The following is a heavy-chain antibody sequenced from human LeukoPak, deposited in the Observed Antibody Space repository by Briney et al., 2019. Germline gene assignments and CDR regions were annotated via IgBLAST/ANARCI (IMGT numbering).Heavy chain of an antibody. D-gene: IGHD1-7*01. V-gene: IGHV3-30*02. CDR1: GFTFSSYA. CDR2: IRYDGSNK. Sequence: GGSLRLSCAASGFTFSSYAMHWVRQAPGKGLEWVAFIRYDGSNKYYADSVKGRFTISRDNSKNTLYLQMNSLRAEDTAVYYCAKDELETNDYWGQGTLVTVSS. CDR3: AKDELETNDY. J-gene: IGHJ4*02.